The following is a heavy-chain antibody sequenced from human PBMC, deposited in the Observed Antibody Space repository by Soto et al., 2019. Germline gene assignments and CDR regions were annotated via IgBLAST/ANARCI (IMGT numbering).Heavy chain of an antibody. CDR2: IYSSGTT. CDR1: GFTVTSNY. Sequence: EVQLVETGGGLIQPGGSLSLSCAASGFTVTSNYMNWVRQAPGKGLEWVSIIYSSGTTYYADSVKDRFTIARDKSENTLYLQVRNLRAEETAIYYCARVDTYEYYSAMDVWGQGTPFTVS. D-gene: IGHD5-18*01. J-gene: IGHJ6*02. V-gene: IGHV3-53*02. CDR3: ARVDTYEYYSAMDV.